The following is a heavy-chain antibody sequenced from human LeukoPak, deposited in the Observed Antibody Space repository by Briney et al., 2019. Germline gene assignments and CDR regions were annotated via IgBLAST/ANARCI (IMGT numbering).Heavy chain of an antibody. D-gene: IGHD5-18*01. CDR3: ATALRGYSYGYAFDY. J-gene: IGHJ4*02. Sequence: ASVKVSCKLSGYTFTSFGFSWVRQAPGQGLEWMGWISAYNGNTNYAQKLQGRVTMTTDTSTSTAYMELRSLRSDDTAVYYCATALRGYSYGYAFDYWGQGTLVTVSS. V-gene: IGHV1-18*01. CDR1: GYTFTSFG. CDR2: ISAYNGNT.